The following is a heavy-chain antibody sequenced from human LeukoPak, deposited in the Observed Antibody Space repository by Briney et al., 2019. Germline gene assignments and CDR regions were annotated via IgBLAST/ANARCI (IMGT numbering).Heavy chain of an antibody. CDR3: AKSGGYSYRTGYFDY. CDR1: GFTFSTYP. Sequence: PGGSLRLSCAASGFTFSTYPMHWVRQAPGKGLEWVSAISGSGGCTYYADSVKGRFTISRDNSKNTLYLQMNSLRAEDTAVYYCAKSGGYSYRTGYFDYWGQGTLVTVSS. V-gene: IGHV3-23*01. D-gene: IGHD5-18*01. J-gene: IGHJ4*02. CDR2: ISGSGGCT.